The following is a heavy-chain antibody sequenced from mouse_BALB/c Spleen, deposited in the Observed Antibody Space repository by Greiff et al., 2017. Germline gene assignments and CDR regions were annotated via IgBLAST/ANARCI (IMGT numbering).Heavy chain of an antibody. Sequence: QVQLQQPGAELVKPGASVKLSCKASGYTFTSYWMHWVKQRPGQGLEWIGEINPSNGRTNYNEKFKSKATLTVDKSSSTAYMQLSSLTSEDSAVYYCEKGGGEDGYAMDYWGQGTSVTVSS. CDR3: EKGGGEDGYAMDY. J-gene: IGHJ4*01. CDR1: GYTFTSYW. CDR2: INPSNGRT. V-gene: IGHV1S81*02.